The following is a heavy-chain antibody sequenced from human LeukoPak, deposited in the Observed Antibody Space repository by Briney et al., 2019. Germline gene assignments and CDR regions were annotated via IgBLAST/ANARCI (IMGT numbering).Heavy chain of an antibody. J-gene: IGHJ6*02. V-gene: IGHV3-33*01. CDR2: IWYDGSNK. D-gene: IGHD3-3*01. CDR1: GFTFSSYG. CDR3: ARDPTPYYDFWSGYHYGMDV. Sequence: PGGSLRLSCAASGFTFSSYGMHWVRQAPGKGLEWVAVIWYDGSNKYYADSVKGRFTISRDNSKNTLYLQMNSLRAEDTAVYYCARDPTPYYDFWSGYHYGMDVWGQGTTVTVSS.